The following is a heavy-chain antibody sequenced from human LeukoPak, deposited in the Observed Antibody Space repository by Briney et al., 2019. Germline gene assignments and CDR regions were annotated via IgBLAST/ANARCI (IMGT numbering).Heavy chain of an antibody. V-gene: IGHV4-28*01. D-gene: IGHD1-26*01. CDR2: IYYSGST. Sequence: PSDTLPLTCAVSGYSISSSNWWGWIRQPPGKGLEWIGYIYYSGSTYYNPSLKSRVTMSVDTSKNQFSLKLSSVTAVDTAVYYCARTLVGATDAFDIWGQGTMVTVSS. CDR1: GYSISSSNW. J-gene: IGHJ3*02. CDR3: ARTLVGATDAFDI.